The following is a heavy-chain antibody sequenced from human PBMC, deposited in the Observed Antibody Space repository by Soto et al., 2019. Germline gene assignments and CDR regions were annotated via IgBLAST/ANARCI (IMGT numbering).Heavy chain of an antibody. D-gene: IGHD1-20*01. CDR1: GFTFSSYA. CDR3: ARDFLTRGMDV. V-gene: IGHV3-30-3*01. CDR2: ISYDGSNK. Sequence: QVQLVESGGGVVQPGRSLRLSCAASGFTFSSYAMHWVRQAPGKGLEWVAVISYDGSNKYYADSVKGRFTISRANSKNTLYLQMISLRGEDTAVYCCARDFLTRGMDVWGQGTTVTVSS. J-gene: IGHJ6*02.